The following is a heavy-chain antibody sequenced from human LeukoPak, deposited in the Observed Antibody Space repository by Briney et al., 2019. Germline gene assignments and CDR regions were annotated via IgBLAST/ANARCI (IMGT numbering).Heavy chain of an antibody. CDR3: ARNRREMATTNWFDP. D-gene: IGHD5-24*01. V-gene: IGHV3-20*01. Sequence: GGSLRLPCAASGFTFDDYGMSWVRHAPGKGLEWVSGINWNGGSTGYADSVKGRFTISRDNAKNSLYLQMNSLRAEDTALYHCARNRREMATTNWFDPWGQGTLVTVSS. J-gene: IGHJ5*02. CDR2: INWNGGST. CDR1: GFTFDDYG.